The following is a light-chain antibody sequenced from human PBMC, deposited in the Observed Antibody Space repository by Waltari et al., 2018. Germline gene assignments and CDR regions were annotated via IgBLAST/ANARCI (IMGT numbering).Light chain of an antibody. CDR2: DVS. J-gene: IGLJ2*01. Sequence: QSALTQPAAVSGSPGQTLTIPCTGTSSAVGGYNYVHWYQQHPGKAPKLMIYDVSNRPSGVSNRFSGSKSGNTASLTISGLQAEDEADYYCSSYTSSSTLVFGGGTKLTVL. V-gene: IGLV2-14*01. CDR1: SSAVGGYNY. CDR3: SSYTSSSTLV.